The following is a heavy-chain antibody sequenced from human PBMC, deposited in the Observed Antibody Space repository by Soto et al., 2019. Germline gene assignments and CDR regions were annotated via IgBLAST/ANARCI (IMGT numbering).Heavy chain of an antibody. V-gene: IGHV3-73*01. CDR1: GFTFSGSA. CDR3: TSSGYSYYFDY. D-gene: IGHD5-18*01. CDR2: IRSKANSYAT. J-gene: IGHJ4*02. Sequence: GGSLRLSCAASGFTFSGSAMHWVRQASGKGLEWVGRIRSKANSYATAYAASVKGRFTISRDDSKNTAYLQMNSLKTEDTAVYYCTSSGYSYYFDYWGQGTVVTVSS.